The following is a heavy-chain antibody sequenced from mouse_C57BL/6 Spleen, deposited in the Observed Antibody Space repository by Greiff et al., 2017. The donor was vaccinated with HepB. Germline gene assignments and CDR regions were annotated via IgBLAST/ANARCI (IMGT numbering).Heavy chain of an antibody. D-gene: IGHD4-1*01. J-gene: IGHJ3*01. V-gene: IGHV14-4*01. CDR3: TTLTVLFAY. Sequence: EVQLQQSGAELVRPGASVKLSCTASGFNIKDDYMHWVKQRPEQGLEWIGWIDPENGDTEYASKFQGKATITADTSSNTAYLQLSSLTSEDTAVYYCTTLTVLFAYWGQGTLVTVSA. CDR1: GFNIKDDY. CDR2: IDPENGDT.